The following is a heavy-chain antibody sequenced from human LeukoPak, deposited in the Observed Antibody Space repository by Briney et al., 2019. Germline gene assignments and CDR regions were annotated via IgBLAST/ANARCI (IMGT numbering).Heavy chain of an antibody. CDR3: ASNHGGYCSSTSCYGSRYHYYYMDV. CDR1: GGTFSSYT. Sequence: KVSCKASGGTFSSYTISWVRQAPGQGLEWMGRIIPILGIANYAQKFQGRVTITADKSTSTAYMELSSLRSEDTAVYYCASNHGGYCSSTSCYGSRYHYYYMDVWGKGTTVTVSS. V-gene: IGHV1-69*02. CDR2: IIPILGIA. D-gene: IGHD2-2*01. J-gene: IGHJ6*03.